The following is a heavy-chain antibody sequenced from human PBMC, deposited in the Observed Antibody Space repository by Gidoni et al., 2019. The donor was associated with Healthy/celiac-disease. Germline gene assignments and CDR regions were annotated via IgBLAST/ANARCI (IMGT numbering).Heavy chain of an antibody. CDR2: IYTSRST. D-gene: IGHD6-6*01. V-gene: IGHV4-4*07. J-gene: IGHJ3*02. Sequence: QVQLQESGPGLVKPSETLSLTCPVSGGSISSYYWSWIRQPAGKGLEWIGRIYTSRSTNYNPSLKSRVTMSVDTSKNQFSLKLSSVTAADTAVYYCARDGPHSSSFNDAFDIWGQGTMVTVSS. CDR1: GGSISSYY. CDR3: ARDGPHSSSFNDAFDI.